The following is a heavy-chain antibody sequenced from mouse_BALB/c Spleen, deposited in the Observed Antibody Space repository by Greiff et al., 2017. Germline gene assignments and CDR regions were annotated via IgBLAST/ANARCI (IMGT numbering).Heavy chain of an antibody. CDR2: INPSNGGT. J-gene: IGHJ3*01. CDR3: TTATWFAY. CDR1: GYTFTSYY. V-gene: IGHV1S16*01. D-gene: IGHD1-2*01. Sequence: LQESGAELVKPGASVKLSCKASGYTFTSYYMYWVKQRPGQGLEWIGEINPSNGGTNFNEKFKSKATLTVDKSSSTAYMQLSSLTSEDSAVYYCTTATWFAYWGQGTLVTVSA.